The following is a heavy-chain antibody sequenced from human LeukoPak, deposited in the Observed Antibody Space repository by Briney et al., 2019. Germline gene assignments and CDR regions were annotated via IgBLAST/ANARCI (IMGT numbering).Heavy chain of an antibody. CDR2: IYTSGST. V-gene: IGHV4-4*09. J-gene: IGHJ4*02. CDR1: GGSISSYY. CDR3: ARGGDYYDSSGYWLFDY. Sequence: SETLSLTCTVSGGSISSYYWSWLRQPPGKGLEWIGYIYTSGSTNYNPSLKSRATISVDTSKKQFSLKLSSVTAADTAVYYCARGGDYYDSSGYWLFDYWGQGTLVTVSS. D-gene: IGHD3-22*01.